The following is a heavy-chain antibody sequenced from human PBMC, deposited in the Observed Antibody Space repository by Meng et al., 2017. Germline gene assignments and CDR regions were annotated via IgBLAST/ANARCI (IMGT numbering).Heavy chain of an antibody. CDR2: INPNSGGT. CDR1: GSTFTGYY. CDR3: ARSERYVLGFDY. Sequence: QGHLVQCGAEGKKPGASVKVSCKASGSTFTGYYMHWVRQAPGQGLEWMGRINPNSGGTNYAQKFQGRVTMTRDTSISTAYMELSRLRSDDTAVYYCARSERYVLGFDYWGQGTLVTVSS. J-gene: IGHJ4*02. V-gene: IGHV1-2*06. D-gene: IGHD3-16*01.